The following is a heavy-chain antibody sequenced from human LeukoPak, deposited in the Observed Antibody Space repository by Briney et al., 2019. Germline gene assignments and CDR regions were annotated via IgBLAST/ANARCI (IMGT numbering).Heavy chain of an antibody. CDR2: ITPMFGTP. J-gene: IGHJ6*03. V-gene: IGHV1-69*01. D-gene: IGHD6-6*01. CDR3: ARRVANMPSRPNYSYFYVDV. Sequence: SVKVSCKASGGTFSNCAFSWVRQAPGQGLEWMGGITPMFGTPKYAQNFQGRVTITADETTRTAYMELNSLRSDDTAVYYCARRVANMPSRPNYSYFYVDVWGKGTTVTASS. CDR1: GGTFSNCA.